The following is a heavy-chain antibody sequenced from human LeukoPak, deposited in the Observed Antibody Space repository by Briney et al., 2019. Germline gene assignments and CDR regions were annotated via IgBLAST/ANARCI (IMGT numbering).Heavy chain of an antibody. CDR2: INPNSGGT. CDR1: GYTFTGYY. Sequence: ASVKVSCKASGYTFTGYYMHWVRQAPGQGLEWMGWINPNSGGTNYAQKFQGTVSMTRDTSISTAYMELSRLRSDDTAVYYCARADDSSGYWGSPAPYYFDYWGQGTLVTVSS. V-gene: IGHV1-2*02. CDR3: ARADDSSGYWGSPAPYYFDY. D-gene: IGHD3-22*01. J-gene: IGHJ4*02.